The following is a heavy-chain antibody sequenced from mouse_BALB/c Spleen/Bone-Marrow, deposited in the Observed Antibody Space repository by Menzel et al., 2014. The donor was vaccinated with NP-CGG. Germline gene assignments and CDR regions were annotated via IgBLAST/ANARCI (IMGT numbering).Heavy chain of an antibody. J-gene: IGHJ3*01. V-gene: IGHV4-1*02. CDR2: INPDSSTI. CDR1: EFDFSRYW. Sequence: EVKVVDSGGGLVQPGGSLKLSCAASEFDFSRYWMSWVRQAPGKGLEWIGEINPDSSTINYTPSRKDKFIISRDNAKNTLYLQMSKVRSEDTALYYCARLSYYGRFAYWGQGTLVTVSP. D-gene: IGHD1-1*01. CDR3: ARLSYYGRFAY.